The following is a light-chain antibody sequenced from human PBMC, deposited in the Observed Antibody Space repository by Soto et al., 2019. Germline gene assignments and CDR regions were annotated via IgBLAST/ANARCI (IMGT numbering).Light chain of an antibody. CDR3: LHRMNWPLT. CDR1: QSGNIY. Sequence: EIVLTQSPGTLSLSPWERATLSCRASQSGNIYLAWYQQKPGQAPRLLISGASSRATGIPARFIGSGSGTDFTLTISSREPADFGVYYCLHRMNWPLTFGQGTRLEIK. J-gene: IGKJ5*01. V-gene: IGKV3-11*01. CDR2: GAS.